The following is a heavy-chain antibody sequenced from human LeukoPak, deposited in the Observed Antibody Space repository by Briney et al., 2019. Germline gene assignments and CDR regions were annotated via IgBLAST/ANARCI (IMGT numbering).Heavy chain of an antibody. CDR1: GFTLSSDS. D-gene: IGHD3-22*01. V-gene: IGHV3-48*01. J-gene: IGHJ4*02. CDR2: ISGSSSTI. CDR3: ARGSTYYDSSGQVPFDY. Sequence: PGGSLRLSCAASGFTLSSDSMNWGGEDGGKGREWGSYISGSSSTIYYADSVKGRFTISRDNGKNTLYLQMNSLRAEDTAVYYCARGSTYYDSSGQVPFDYWGQGTLVTVSS.